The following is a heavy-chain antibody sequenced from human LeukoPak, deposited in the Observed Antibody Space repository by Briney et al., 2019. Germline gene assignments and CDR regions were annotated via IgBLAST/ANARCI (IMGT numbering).Heavy chain of an antibody. CDR2: IYYSGST. CDR3: ARHITPIGVIASDY. CDR1: GGSISSYY. V-gene: IGHV4-59*08. Sequence: SETLSPTCTVSGGSISSYYWSWIRQPPGKGLEWIGYIYYSGSTNYNPSLKSRVTISVDTSKNQFSLKLSSVTAADTAVYYCARHITPIGVIASDYWGQGTLVTVSS. J-gene: IGHJ4*02. D-gene: IGHD3-22*01.